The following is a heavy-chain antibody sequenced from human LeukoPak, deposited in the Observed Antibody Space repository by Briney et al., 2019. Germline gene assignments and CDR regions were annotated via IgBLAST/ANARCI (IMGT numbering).Heavy chain of an antibody. CDR3: AKNGVSAAEGGLGGVDV. J-gene: IGHJ6*02. V-gene: IGHV3-30*18. CDR1: RFTFNSYA. Sequence: LPGGSLRLSCAASRFTFNSYAMSWVRQAPGKGLEWVAVISYDGSTKHYVDSVKGRFTISRDNSKNTLSLQMNSLSPEDTAVYYCAKNGVSAAEGGLGGVDVWGQGTTVTVSS. D-gene: IGHD6-13*01. CDR2: ISYDGSTK.